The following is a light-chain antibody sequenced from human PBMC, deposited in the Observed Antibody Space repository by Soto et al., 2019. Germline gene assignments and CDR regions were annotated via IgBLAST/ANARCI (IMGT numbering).Light chain of an antibody. CDR2: DAS. CDR3: QQLKSYPLT. J-gene: IGKJ4*01. CDR1: QSISNW. V-gene: IGKV1-5*01. Sequence: DIQMTQSPSTLSASVGDRVTITCRASQSISNWLAWYQQKQGKAPKLLIYDASSLESGVPSRFSGSGSGTDFTLTISSLQPEDFATYYCQQLKSYPLTFGGGTKVDIK.